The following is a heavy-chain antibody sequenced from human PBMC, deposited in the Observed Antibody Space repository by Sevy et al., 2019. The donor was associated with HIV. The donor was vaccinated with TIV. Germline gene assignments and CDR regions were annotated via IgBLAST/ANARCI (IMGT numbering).Heavy chain of an antibody. D-gene: IGHD5-12*01. V-gene: IGHV3-53*01. Sequence: GESLKISCAASGFTVSSNYMIWVRQAPGKGLDWVSAIYSGGNTYYADSVKGRFTISRDNSKNTIYLQMSSLRAEDTAVYYCARETVSGYNLWGQGTLVTVSS. CDR3: ARETVSGYNL. J-gene: IGHJ4*02. CDR1: GFTVSSNY. CDR2: IYSGGNT.